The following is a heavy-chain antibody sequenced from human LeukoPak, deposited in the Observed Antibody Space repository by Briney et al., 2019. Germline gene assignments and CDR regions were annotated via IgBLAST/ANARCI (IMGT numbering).Heavy chain of an antibody. CDR1: GFTFSSYA. V-gene: IGHV3-23*01. D-gene: IGHD6-19*01. CDR2: ISGSGGST. CDR3: AKNSGSGWYSYFDY. J-gene: IGHJ4*02. Sequence: GGPLRLSCAASGFTFSSYAMSWVRQAPGKGLEWVSAISGSGGSTYYADSVKGRFTISRDNSKNTLYLQMNSLRAEDTAVYYCAKNSGSGWYSYFDYWGQGTLVTVSS.